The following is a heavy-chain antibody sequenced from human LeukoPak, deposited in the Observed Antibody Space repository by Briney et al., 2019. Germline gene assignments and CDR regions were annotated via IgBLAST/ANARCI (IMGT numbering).Heavy chain of an antibody. D-gene: IGHD1-26*01. CDR3: ARLLRERHWFDP. CDR2: IYYRVGT. J-gene: IGHJ5*02. CDR1: GGSITSSSYY. V-gene: IGHV4-39*07. Sequence: PSETLSLTCTLSGGSITSSSYYSGWIRPPPREGLEWIGGIYYRVGTPYKPSLKSLDTTSVATSQNRFSLRLCPVTPARTAPYFCARLLRERHWFDPWGQGTLVTVSS.